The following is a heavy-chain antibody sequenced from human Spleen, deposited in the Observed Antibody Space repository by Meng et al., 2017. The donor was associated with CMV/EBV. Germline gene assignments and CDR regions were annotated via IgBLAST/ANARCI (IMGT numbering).Heavy chain of an antibody. D-gene: IGHD6-13*01. J-gene: IGHJ6*02. CDR2: IYYRGST. Sequence: SETLSLTCIVSGGSISSSSDYWGWIRQPPGKGLEWIGTIYYRGSTNYSPSLKSRVTISVDTSKNQFSLKLSSVTAADTAVYYCASKYGWNGSSWYGRGYPHGGYYYGMDVWGQGTTVTVSS. V-gene: IGHV4-39*01. CDR3: ASKYGWNGSSWYGRGYPHGGYYYGMDV. CDR1: GGSISSSSDY.